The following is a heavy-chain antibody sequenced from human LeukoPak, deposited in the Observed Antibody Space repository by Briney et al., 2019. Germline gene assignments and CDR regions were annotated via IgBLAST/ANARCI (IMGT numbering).Heavy chain of an antibody. D-gene: IGHD7-27*01. CDR2: MSGSGGST. CDR1: GFTFSSYG. Sequence: GGSLRLSCAASGFTFSSYGMSWVRQAPGKGLEWISAMSGSGGSTYYADSVKGRFTISRDNAKNSLYLQMNSLRAEDTAVYYCASRAGEGYWGQGTLVTVSS. V-gene: IGHV3-23*01. J-gene: IGHJ4*02. CDR3: ASRAGEGY.